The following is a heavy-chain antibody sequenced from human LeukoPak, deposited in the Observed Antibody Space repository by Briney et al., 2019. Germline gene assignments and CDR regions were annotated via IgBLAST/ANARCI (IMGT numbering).Heavy chain of an antibody. CDR3: ARGPGAPQHWYFDL. D-gene: IGHD7-27*01. J-gene: IGHJ2*01. V-gene: IGHV4-59*01. CDR2: IYYSGST. CDR1: GGSISSYY. Sequence: PSETLSLTCTVSGGSISSYYWSWIRQPPGKGLEWIGYIYYSGSTNYNPSLKSRVTISVDTSKNQFSLKLSSVTAADTAVYYCARGPGAPQHWYFDLWGRGTLVAVSS.